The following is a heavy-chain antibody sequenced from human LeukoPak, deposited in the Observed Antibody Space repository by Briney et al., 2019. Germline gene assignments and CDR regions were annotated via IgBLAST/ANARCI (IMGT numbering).Heavy chain of an antibody. V-gene: IGHV3-23*01. Sequence: GGSLRLSCAACGFTFSSYAMTWVRQDPGKGLEWVSFISGTGGSTNSADSVKGRFTISRDNSKNTLYLQMNSLRAEDTAVYYCAKDLDSGTFYVLDYWGQGTLVTVSS. D-gene: IGHD1-26*01. CDR2: ISGTGGST. CDR3: AKDLDSGTFYVLDY. J-gene: IGHJ4*02. CDR1: GFTFSSYA.